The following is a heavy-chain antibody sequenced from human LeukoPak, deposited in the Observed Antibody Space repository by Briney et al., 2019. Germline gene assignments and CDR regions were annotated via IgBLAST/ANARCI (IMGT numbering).Heavy chain of an antibody. V-gene: IGHV4-39*01. J-gene: IGHJ4*02. Sequence: SETLSLTCTVSGGSISSSSYYWGWIRQPPGKGLEWIGSIYYSGSTYYNPSLKSRVTISVDTSKNQFSLKLSSVTAADTAVYYCARHSSGWFYFDYWGQGTLVTVSS. CDR2: IYYSGST. CDR3: ARHSSGWFYFDY. CDR1: GGSISSSSYY. D-gene: IGHD6-19*01.